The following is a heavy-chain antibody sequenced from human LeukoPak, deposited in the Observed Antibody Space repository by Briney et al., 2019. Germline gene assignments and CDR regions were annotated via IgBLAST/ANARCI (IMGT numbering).Heavy chain of an antibody. D-gene: IGHD5-12*01. J-gene: IGHJ2*01. CDR2: INHSGST. CDR1: GGSFSGYY. V-gene: IGHV4-34*01. CDR3: ARVGGYGRYFDL. Sequence: SETLSLTCAVYGGSFSGYYWSWIRQPPGKGLEWIGEINHSGSTNYNPSLKSRVTISVDTSKNQFSLKLSSVTAADTAVYYYARVGGYGRYFDLWGRGTLVTVSS.